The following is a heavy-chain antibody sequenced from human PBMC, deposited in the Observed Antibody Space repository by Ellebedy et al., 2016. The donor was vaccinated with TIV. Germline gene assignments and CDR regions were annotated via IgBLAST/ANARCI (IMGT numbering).Heavy chain of an antibody. V-gene: IGHV3-11*01. D-gene: IGHD1-20*01. J-gene: IGHJ4*02. CDR1: GFTFSDYY. Sequence: GESLKISCAASGFTFSDYYMSWIRQAPGKGLEWVSFISTGGVTLYCADSVKGRFTISRDNAKNSVYLQMDSLRAEDTAFYYCARGPYNWESPVWGQGTLVTVSS. CDR2: ISTGGVTL. CDR3: ARGPYNWESPV.